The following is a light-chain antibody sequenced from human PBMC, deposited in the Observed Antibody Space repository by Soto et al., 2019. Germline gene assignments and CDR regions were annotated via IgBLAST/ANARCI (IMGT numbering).Light chain of an antibody. J-gene: IGLJ2*01. CDR2: STS. V-gene: IGLV7-43*01. CDR1: TGAVTSGYY. CDR3: LLYYGGAHVV. Sequence: QAVVTQEPSRTVSPGGRGTLTFSSSTGAVTSGYYPNWFQQKPGQAPRARIYSTSNKHSWTPARFSGYLLGGKAALTLSGVQPEGEAEYYCLLYYGGAHVVFGGGTKLTVL.